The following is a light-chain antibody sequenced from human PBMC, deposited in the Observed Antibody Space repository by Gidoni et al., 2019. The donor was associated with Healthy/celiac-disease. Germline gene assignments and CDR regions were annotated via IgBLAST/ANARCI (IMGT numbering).Light chain of an antibody. CDR3: QQSYSTPWT. CDR1: QSISSY. Sequence: DIQMTQSPSSLSASVGDRVTITCRASQSISSYLNWYQQKPGKAPKLLIYAASSLQRGVPSRFSGSGSGTDFTLTISSLPPEDFATYYCQQSYSTPWTFGQETKVEIK. CDR2: AAS. V-gene: IGKV1-39*01. J-gene: IGKJ1*01.